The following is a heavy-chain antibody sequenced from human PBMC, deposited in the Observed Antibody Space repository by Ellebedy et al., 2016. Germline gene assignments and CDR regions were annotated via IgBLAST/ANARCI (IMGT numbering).Heavy chain of an antibody. V-gene: IGHV3-21*01. D-gene: IGHD3-10*01. Sequence: GGSLRLSCAASGFTFSSYSMNWVRQAPGKGLEWVSSISSSSSYIYYADSVKGRFTISRDNAKNSLYLQMNSLRAEDTAVYYCASSLWFGEFLEGVFDYWGQGTLVTVSS. CDR3: ASSLWFGEFLEGVFDY. CDR1: GFTFSSYS. J-gene: IGHJ4*02. CDR2: ISSSSSYI.